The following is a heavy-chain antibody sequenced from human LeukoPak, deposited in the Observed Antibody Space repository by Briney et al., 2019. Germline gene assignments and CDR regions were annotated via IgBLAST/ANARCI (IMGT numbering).Heavy chain of an antibody. Sequence: PGGSLRLSCAASGFTFSSYGMSWVRQAPGKGLEWVSGISGSGGSTYYADSVKGRFTISRDNSKNTLYLQMNSLRAEDTAVYYSAKSHDSRYIAVAGTFYYYGMDVWGQGTTVTVSS. CDR2: ISGSGGST. V-gene: IGHV3-23*01. CDR3: AKSHDSRYIAVAGTFYYYGMDV. J-gene: IGHJ6*02. D-gene: IGHD6-19*01. CDR1: GFTFSSYG.